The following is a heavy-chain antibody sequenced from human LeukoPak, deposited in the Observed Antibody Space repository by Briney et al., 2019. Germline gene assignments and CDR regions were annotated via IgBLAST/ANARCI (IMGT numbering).Heavy chain of an antibody. D-gene: IGHD6-13*01. CDR1: GFTFSSYS. CDR3: VKLWPVHSSSSFDY. CDR2: ISSSSSTI. Sequence: PGGSLRLSCAASGFTFSSYSMNWVRQAPGKGLEWVSYISSSSSTIYYADSVKGRFTISRDNAKNSLYLQMNSLRDEDTAVYYCVKLWPVHSSSSFDYWGLGTLVTVSS. J-gene: IGHJ4*02. V-gene: IGHV3-48*02.